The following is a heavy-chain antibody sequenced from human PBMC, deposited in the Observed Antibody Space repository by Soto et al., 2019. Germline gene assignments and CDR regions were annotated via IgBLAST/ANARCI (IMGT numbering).Heavy chain of an antibody. J-gene: IGHJ4*02. Sequence: EVQLLESGGGLVQPGGSLRLSCAASGFTFSSYAMSWVRQAPGKGLEWVSTVTRSGGSTYYADSVKGRFTISRDNSKNTLYLQMNSLRAEDTALYYCARVSPNFDYWGQGTLVTVSS. V-gene: IGHV3-23*01. CDR1: GFTFSSYA. CDR2: VTRSGGST. CDR3: ARVSPNFDY.